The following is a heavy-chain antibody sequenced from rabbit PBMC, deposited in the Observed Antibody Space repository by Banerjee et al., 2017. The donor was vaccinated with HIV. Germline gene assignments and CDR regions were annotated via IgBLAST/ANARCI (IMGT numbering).Heavy chain of an antibody. CDR3: AREFNGYFTS. D-gene: IGHD8-1*01. J-gene: IGHJ6*01. CDR1: GIDFSSYYY. V-gene: IGHV1S40*01. Sequence: QSLEESGGDLVKPGASLTLTCTASGIDFSSYYYMCWVRQAPGKGLEWIACIVTSSGSTYYASWVNGRFTISKTSSTTVTLQMTSLTAADTATYFCAREFNGYFTSWGPGTLVTVS. CDR2: IVTSSGST.